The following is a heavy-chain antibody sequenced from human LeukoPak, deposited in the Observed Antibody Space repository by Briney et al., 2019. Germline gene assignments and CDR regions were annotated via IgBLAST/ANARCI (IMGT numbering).Heavy chain of an antibody. CDR2: IKQDGSEK. Sequence: GGSLRLSCAASGFTFSIYWMSWVRQAPGKGLEWVANIKQDGSEKYYVDSVKGRFTISRDNAKNSLYLQMNSLRAEDTAVYYCARGSVGFLEWLPYFDYWGQGTLVTVSS. V-gene: IGHV3-7*01. D-gene: IGHD3-3*01. CDR3: ARGSVGFLEWLPYFDY. CDR1: GFTFSIYW. J-gene: IGHJ4*02.